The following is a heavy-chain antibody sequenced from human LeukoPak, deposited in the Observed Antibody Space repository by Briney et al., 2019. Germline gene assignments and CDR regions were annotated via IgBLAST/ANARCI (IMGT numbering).Heavy chain of an antibody. V-gene: IGHV4-39*07. CDR2: IFYSGGT. CDR1: SGSISTSNYY. Sequence: KASETLSLTCTVSSGSISTSNYYWGWVRQPPGKALEWIGNIFYSGGTYYSPSLKSRVTISVDTSKNQFSLKLSSVTAADTAVYYCATESGSYYHDAFDIWGQGTMVTVSS. J-gene: IGHJ3*02. D-gene: IGHD1-26*01. CDR3: ATESGSYYHDAFDI.